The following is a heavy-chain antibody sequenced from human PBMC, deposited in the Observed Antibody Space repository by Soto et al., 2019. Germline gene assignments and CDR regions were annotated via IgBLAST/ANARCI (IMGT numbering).Heavy chain of an antibody. Sequence: QVQLVQSGAEVKKPGASVKVSCKASGYTFTSYGISWVRQAPGQGLEWMGWISAYNGNTNYAQKLQGRVTMTTDTXTSTANMEXXXLXSXXXXXXXXXXXXXDSSGYPXXXXDXWGXXT. J-gene: IGHJ3*02. D-gene: IGHD3-22*01. CDR2: ISAYNGNT. CDR1: GYTFTSYG. CDR3: XXXXXDSSGYPXXXXDX. V-gene: IGHV1-18*01.